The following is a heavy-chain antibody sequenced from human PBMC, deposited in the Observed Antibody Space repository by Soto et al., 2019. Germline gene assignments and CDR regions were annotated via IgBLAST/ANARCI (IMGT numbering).Heavy chain of an antibody. CDR1: GVTVSKNY. CDR3: ARDRDNDSVFDI. D-gene: IGHD3-10*01. J-gene: IGHJ3*02. Sequence: GESLRLSCAASGVTVSKNYMSWVRQASGKGLEWVSVIYSNGQSYYADSVKGRFTISRDNSKNMLYLEMNSLRVEDTAMYYCARDRDNDSVFDIWGQGTMVTVSS. V-gene: IGHV3-53*01. CDR2: IYSNGQS.